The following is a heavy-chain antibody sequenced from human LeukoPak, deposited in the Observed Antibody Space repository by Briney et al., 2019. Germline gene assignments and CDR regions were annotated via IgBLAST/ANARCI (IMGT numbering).Heavy chain of an antibody. J-gene: IGHJ5*01. CDR1: GFTFSSYA. V-gene: IGHV3-23*01. Sequence: GGSLRLSCVASGFTFSSYAMDWVRQAPGKGLEWVSAISGSGGNTYYADSVKGRFTISRDHSKTTLLLQMNSLRAEDTAVYYCAKDLHDYGNYVGWFDSWGQGTLVTVSS. D-gene: IGHD4-11*01. CDR3: AKDLHDYGNYVGWFDS. CDR2: ISGSGGNT.